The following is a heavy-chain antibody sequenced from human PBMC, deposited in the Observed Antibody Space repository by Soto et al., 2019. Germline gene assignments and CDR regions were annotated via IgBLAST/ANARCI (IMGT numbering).Heavy chain of an antibody. CDR2: IIPIFGTA. Sequence: SVKVSCKASGGTFSSYAISWVRQAPGQGLEWMGGIIPIFGTANYAQKFQGRVTITADESTSTAYMELSSLRSEDTAVYYCARNPQGYCSSTSCYEVPWFDPWGQGTLVTVSS. CDR1: GGTFSSYA. J-gene: IGHJ5*02. V-gene: IGHV1-69*13. D-gene: IGHD2-2*01. CDR3: ARNPQGYCSSTSCYEVPWFDP.